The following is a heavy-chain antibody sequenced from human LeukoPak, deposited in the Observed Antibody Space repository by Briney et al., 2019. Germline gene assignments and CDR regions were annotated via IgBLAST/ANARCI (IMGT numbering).Heavy chain of an antibody. CDR3: ARTRGYYFDY. Sequence: ASVMVSCTASGYSFTNYYMHWVRQAPGQGLEWMGMINPSGGSTTYAQKFQGRVTMTRHMSTSTDYMELSSLTSEDTAVYYCARTRGYYFDYWGQGTLVTVSS. CDR2: INPSGGST. CDR1: GYSFTNYY. J-gene: IGHJ4*02. V-gene: IGHV1-46*01.